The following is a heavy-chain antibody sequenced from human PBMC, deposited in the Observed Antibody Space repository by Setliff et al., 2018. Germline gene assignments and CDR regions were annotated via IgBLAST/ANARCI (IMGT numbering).Heavy chain of an antibody. Sequence: ESGPTLVNPTQTLTLTCTFSGFSLSTSGVGVGWIRQPPGKALEWLALIYWDDDKRYSPSLKSRLTITKDTSKNQVVLTMTNMDPVDTATYYCAHSLLIAAAGTGSWFDPWGQGTLVTVSS. J-gene: IGHJ5*02. CDR2: IYWDDDK. V-gene: IGHV2-5*02. D-gene: IGHD6-13*01. CDR1: GFSLSTSGVG. CDR3: AHSLLIAAAGTGSWFDP.